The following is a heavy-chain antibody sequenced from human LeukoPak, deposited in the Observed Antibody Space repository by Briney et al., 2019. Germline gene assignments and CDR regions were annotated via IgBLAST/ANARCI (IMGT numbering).Heavy chain of an antibody. Sequence: GGSLRLSCAASGFTFSSYAMSWVRQAPGKGLEWVSAISGSGGSTYYADSVKGRFTISRDNSKNTLYLQMNSLRAEDTAVYYCAKDRERVITMIVVRGAFDIWGQGTMVTVSS. CDR1: GFTFSSYA. D-gene: IGHD3-22*01. CDR2: ISGSGGST. V-gene: IGHV3-23*01. J-gene: IGHJ3*02. CDR3: AKDRERVITMIVVRGAFDI.